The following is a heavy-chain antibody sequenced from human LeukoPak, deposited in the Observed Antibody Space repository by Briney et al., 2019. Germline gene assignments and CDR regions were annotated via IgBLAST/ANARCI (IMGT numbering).Heavy chain of an antibody. CDR1: GGSISSYY. V-gene: IGHV4-4*07. D-gene: IGHD3-9*01. CDR3: AARYDILTGYRY. CDR2: IYTSGST. Sequence: SETLSLTCTVSGGSISSYYWSWIRQPAGKGLEWLGRIYTSGSTNYNPSLKSRVTISVDTSKNQFSLKLSSVTAADTAVYYCAARYDILTGYRYWGQGTLVTVSS. J-gene: IGHJ4*02.